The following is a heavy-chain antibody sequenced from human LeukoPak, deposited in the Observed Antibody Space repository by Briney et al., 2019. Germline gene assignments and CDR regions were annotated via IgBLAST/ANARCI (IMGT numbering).Heavy chain of an antibody. Sequence: GGSLRLSCVAAGFSFSTYSMNWVRQTPGKGLEWVSSISRTSSYIYYADSVKGRFTLSRDNGKNSLYLQMNSLRAEDTAVYYCARGGMGANSQEYFYYGMDVWGQGTLVTVSS. CDR2: ISRTSSYI. CDR3: ARGGMGANSQEYFYYGMDV. D-gene: IGHD2-8*01. J-gene: IGHJ6*02. CDR1: GFSFSTYS. V-gene: IGHV3-21*01.